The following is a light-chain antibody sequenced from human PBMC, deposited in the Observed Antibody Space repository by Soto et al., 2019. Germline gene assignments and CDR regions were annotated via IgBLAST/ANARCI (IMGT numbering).Light chain of an antibody. J-gene: IGKJ4*01. CDR2: LGS. CDR3: MQALQTPLT. V-gene: IGKV2-28*01. CDR1: QSLLHSNAYNY. Sequence: DIVMTQSPLSLPVTPGEPASISCRSSQSLLHSNAYNYLDWYLQKPGQSPQLLIYLGSNRASGVPDRFSGSGSGTDFTLKISRVEAEDVGVFYCMQALQTPLTFGGGTKVDNK.